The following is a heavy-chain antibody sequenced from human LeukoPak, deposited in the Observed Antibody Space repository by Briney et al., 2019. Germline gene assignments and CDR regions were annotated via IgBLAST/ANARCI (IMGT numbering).Heavy chain of an antibody. D-gene: IGHD1-14*01. V-gene: IGHV4-59*01. CDR2: IYNSGST. CDR1: GDSISNYY. J-gene: IGHJ1*01. CDR3: ARNRYFHH. Sequence: SETLSLTCIVSGDSISNYYWRWIRHPPGKGLEWIGYIYNSGSTNYNPSLKSRVTISVDTSKNKFSLKLSSVTAADTAVYYCARNRYFHHWGQGTLVTVSS.